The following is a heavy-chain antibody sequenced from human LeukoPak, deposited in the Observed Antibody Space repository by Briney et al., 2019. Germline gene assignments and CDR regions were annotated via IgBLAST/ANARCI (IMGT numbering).Heavy chain of an antibody. Sequence: SVKVSCKASGGTFTSYAISWVRQAPGQGLEWMGGIIAIFGTANYAQKFQGRVTITADESTSAAYMELSSLRSEDTAVYYCARVFTMVRGAFDPWGQGTLVTVSS. D-gene: IGHD3-10*01. V-gene: IGHV1-69*13. CDR3: ARVFTMVRGAFDP. CDR1: GGTFTSYA. J-gene: IGHJ5*02. CDR2: IIAIFGTA.